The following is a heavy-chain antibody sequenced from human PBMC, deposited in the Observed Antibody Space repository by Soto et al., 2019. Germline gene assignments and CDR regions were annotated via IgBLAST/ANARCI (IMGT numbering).Heavy chain of an antibody. CDR1: GFSLTSNDVG. Sequence: SGPTLVNPTQTLTLTCTFSGFSLTSNDVGVGWIRQPPGKALEWLALIYWDDDKRYSPSLKGRLTITKDTSKNQVVLRMTNMDPVDTATYYCAHSRYSRSSFDYWGQGTLVTVPQ. D-gene: IGHD6-6*01. V-gene: IGHV2-5*02. CDR3: AHSRYSRSSFDY. J-gene: IGHJ4*02. CDR2: IYWDDDK.